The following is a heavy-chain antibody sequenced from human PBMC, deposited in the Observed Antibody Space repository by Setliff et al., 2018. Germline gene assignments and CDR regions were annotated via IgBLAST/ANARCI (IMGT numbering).Heavy chain of an antibody. V-gene: IGHV1-2*02. J-gene: IGHJ6*03. CDR1: GYPFTGYY. CDR3: TRDPTGSNFYNFQFYMDV. CDR2: INPNTGAA. D-gene: IGHD1-1*01. Sequence: GASVKVSCKAFGYPFTGYYYNHWVRQAPGQGPEWMGWINPNTGAAKYAQQFQGRVTMTRDMYLRTVYLDLSGLTSDDTAVYYCTRDPTGSNFYNFQFYMDVWGKGTTVTVSS.